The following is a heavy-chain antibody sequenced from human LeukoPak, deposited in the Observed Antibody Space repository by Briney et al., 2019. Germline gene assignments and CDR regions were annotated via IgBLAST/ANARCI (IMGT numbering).Heavy chain of an antibody. V-gene: IGHV1-18*01. CDR3: ARDVPTTVNWFDP. CDR1: GDTFIGYG. Sequence: ASVKVSCKASGDTFIGYGINWVRQAPGQGLEWMGRISAYSGNTNYAQKFQGRVSMTTDTSTSTAYMELWGLRSDDTAVYYCARDVPTTVNWFDPWGQGTLVAVSS. J-gene: IGHJ5*02. D-gene: IGHD4-17*01. CDR2: ISAYSGNT.